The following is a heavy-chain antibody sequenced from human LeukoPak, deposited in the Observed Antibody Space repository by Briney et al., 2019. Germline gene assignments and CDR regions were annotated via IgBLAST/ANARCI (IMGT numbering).Heavy chain of an antibody. D-gene: IGHD5-24*01. CDR3: ARGRRDGYNLEYFDK. J-gene: IGHJ4*02. Sequence: SETLSLTCTVSGGSISINSYYWGWIRQPPGKGLEWIGHIYYSGTTYYSPSLKSRVTISVDTSKNQFSLKLSSVTAADTAVYYCARGRRDGYNLEYFDKWGQGTLVTVSS. CDR1: GGSISINSYY. V-gene: IGHV4-39*01. CDR2: IYYSGTT.